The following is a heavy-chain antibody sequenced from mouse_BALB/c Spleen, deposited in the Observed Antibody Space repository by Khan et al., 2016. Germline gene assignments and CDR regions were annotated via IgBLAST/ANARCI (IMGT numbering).Heavy chain of an antibody. J-gene: IGHJ2*01. CDR1: GYSITSDYA. CDR2: ISYSGSN. CDR3: AREDY. V-gene: IGHV3-2*02. Sequence: EVQLQESGPGLVKPSQSLSLTCTVTGYSITSDYAWNWIRQFPGNKLEWMGYISYSGSNSYNPSLKSRISITRDTSKNQFFLQLNSVTTEDTATYYCAREDYWGQGTTLTVSS.